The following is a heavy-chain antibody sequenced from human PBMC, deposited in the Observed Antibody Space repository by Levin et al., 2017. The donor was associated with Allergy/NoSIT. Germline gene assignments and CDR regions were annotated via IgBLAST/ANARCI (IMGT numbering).Heavy chain of an antibody. CDR1: GFTFSSYG. CDR3: AKAASSSSGGMDY. V-gene: IGHV3-30*18. J-gene: IGHJ4*02. D-gene: IGHD6-6*01. Sequence: GGSLRLSCAASGFTFSSYGMHWVRQAPGKGLEWVAVISYDGSNKYYADSVKGRFTISRDNSKNTLYLQMNSLRAEDTAVYYCAKAASSSSGGMDYWGQGTLVTVSS. CDR2: ISYDGSNK.